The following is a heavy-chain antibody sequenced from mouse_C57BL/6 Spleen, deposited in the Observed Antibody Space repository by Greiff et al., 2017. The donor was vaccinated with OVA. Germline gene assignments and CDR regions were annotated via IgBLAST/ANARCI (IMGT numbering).Heavy chain of an antibody. CDR1: GYTFTSYW. Sequence: QVQLQQPGAELVKPGASVKLSCKASGYTFTSYWMHWVKQRPGQGLEWIGMIHPNSGSTNYNEKFKSKATLTVDKSSSTAYMQLSSLTSEDSAVYDCARGDYGRHYYAMDYWGQGTSVTVSS. CDR3: ARGDYGRHYYAMDY. CDR2: IHPNSGST. V-gene: IGHV1-64*01. J-gene: IGHJ4*01. D-gene: IGHD2-4*01.